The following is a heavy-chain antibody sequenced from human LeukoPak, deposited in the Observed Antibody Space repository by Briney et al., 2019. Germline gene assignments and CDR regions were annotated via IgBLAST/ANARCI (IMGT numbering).Heavy chain of an antibody. V-gene: IGHV3-9*01. CDR2: ISWNSGSI. J-gene: IGHJ4*02. CDR3: ARDDTIMGHYFDY. D-gene: IGHD3-3*01. Sequence: GGSLRLSCAASGFTFDDYTMHWVRQAPGKGLEWVSGISWNSGSIGYADSVKGRFTISRDNAKNSLYLQMNSLRAEDTAVYYCARDDTIMGHYFDYWGQGTLVTVSS. CDR1: GFTFDDYT.